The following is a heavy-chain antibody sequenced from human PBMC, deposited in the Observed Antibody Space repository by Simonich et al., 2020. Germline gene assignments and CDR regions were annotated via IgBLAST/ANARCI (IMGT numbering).Heavy chain of an antibody. CDR2: NNPNSGGT. Sequence: QVQLVQSGAEVKKPGASVKVSCKASGYTFTGYYMHWVRQAPGQGLEWMGRNNPNSGGTNYAQKCQGRVTMTRETSISTAYMKLSRLRSDDTAVYYCARGRLTGDKGAFDIWGQGTMVTVSS. D-gene: IGHD7-27*01. CDR1: GYTFTGYY. J-gene: IGHJ3*02. CDR3: ARGRLTGDKGAFDI. V-gene: IGHV1-2*02.